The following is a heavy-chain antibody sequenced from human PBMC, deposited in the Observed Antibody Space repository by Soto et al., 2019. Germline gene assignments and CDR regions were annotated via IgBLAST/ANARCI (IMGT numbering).Heavy chain of an antibody. Sequence: QVQLVESGGGVVQPGRSLRLSCAASGFTFSSYAMLWVRQAPGKGLEWVAVISYDGSNKYYADSVKGRFTISRDNSKNTLYLQMNSLRAEDAAVYYCARGLWFGELLPNGSDYWGQGTLVTVSS. CDR1: GFTFSSYA. J-gene: IGHJ4*02. CDR3: ARGLWFGELLPNGSDY. CDR2: ISYDGSNK. V-gene: IGHV3-30-3*01. D-gene: IGHD3-10*01.